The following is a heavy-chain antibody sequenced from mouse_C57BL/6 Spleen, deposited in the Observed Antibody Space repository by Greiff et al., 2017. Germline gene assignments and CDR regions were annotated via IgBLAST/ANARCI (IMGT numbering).Heavy chain of an antibody. D-gene: IGHD2-5*01. CDR1: GYTFTDYY. Sequence: VQLQQSGPELVKPGASVKISCKASGYTFTDYYMNWVKQSHGKSLEWIGDINPNNGGTSYNQKFKGKATLTVDKSSSTAYMELRSLTSEDSAVYYCARGGYYSNIYWYFDVWGTGTTVTVSS. CDR3: ARGGYYSNIYWYFDV. CDR2: INPNNGGT. J-gene: IGHJ1*03. V-gene: IGHV1-26*01.